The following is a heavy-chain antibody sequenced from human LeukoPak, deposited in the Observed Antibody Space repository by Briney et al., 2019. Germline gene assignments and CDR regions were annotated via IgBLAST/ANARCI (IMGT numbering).Heavy chain of an antibody. J-gene: IGHJ5*02. Sequence: PGGSLRLSCAASGFTFSSYNMNWVRQAPGKGLEWVSAISGSGGSTYYADSVKGRFTISRDNSKNTLYLQMNSLRAEDTAVYYCAKVRHYDKIQWELLPYFDPWGQGTLVTVSS. CDR1: GFTFSSYN. CDR2: ISGSGGST. CDR3: AKVRHYDKIQWELLPYFDP. V-gene: IGHV3-23*01. D-gene: IGHD1-26*01.